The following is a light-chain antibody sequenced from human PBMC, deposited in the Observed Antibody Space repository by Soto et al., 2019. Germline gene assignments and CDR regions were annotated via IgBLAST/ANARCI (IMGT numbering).Light chain of an antibody. V-gene: IGKV3-15*01. Sequence: EIVMTQSPATLSASPGERATLSCRASQSVRSNLAWYQQKPGQAPRLLIYGASTRATGIPARFSGSGSGTEFTLSIGSLQSEDFAIYYCQQYNTWPPTFGQGTKVEIK. CDR1: QSVRSN. J-gene: IGKJ1*01. CDR3: QQYNTWPPT. CDR2: GAS.